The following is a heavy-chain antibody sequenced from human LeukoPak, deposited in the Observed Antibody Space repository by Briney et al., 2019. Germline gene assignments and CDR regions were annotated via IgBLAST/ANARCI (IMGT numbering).Heavy chain of an antibody. Sequence: SETLSLTCAVYGGSFSGYYWSWIRQPPGKGLEWIGEINHSGSTNYNPSLKSRVTISVDTSKNQFSLKLSSVTAADTAVYYCARHGSSTMVRGVIENWFDPWGQGTLVTVSS. CDR2: INHSGST. CDR3: ARHGSSTMVRGVIENWFDP. CDR1: GGSFSGYY. V-gene: IGHV4-34*01. J-gene: IGHJ5*02. D-gene: IGHD3-10*01.